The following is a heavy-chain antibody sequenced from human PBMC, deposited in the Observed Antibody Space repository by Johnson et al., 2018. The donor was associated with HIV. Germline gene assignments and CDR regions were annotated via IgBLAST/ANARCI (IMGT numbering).Heavy chain of an antibody. J-gene: IGHJ3*02. CDR3: AKDLFTEREDDAFDI. V-gene: IGHV3-11*04. CDR2: ISSSGSTI. Sequence: VLLVESGGGLVQPGTSLRLSCAASGFTFSDYYMVWIRQAPGKGLEWLSYISSSGSTIYYADSVKGRFTISRDNAKNSLYLQMNSLRAEDTAVYYCAKDLFTEREDDAFDIWGQGTMVTVSS. D-gene: IGHD1-26*01. CDR1: GFTFSDYY.